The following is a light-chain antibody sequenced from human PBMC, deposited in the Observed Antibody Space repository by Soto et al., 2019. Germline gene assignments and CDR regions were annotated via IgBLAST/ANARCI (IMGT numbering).Light chain of an antibody. CDR2: SNN. J-gene: IGLJ3*02. V-gene: IGLV1-44*01. CDR3: AAWDDSLNGFGWV. Sequence: QSVLTQPPSASGTPGQRVTISCSGSSSNIGSNTVNWYQQLPGTAPKLLIYSNNQRPSGVPDRFSGSKSGTSASLAISGLQSEDEADYYCAAWDDSLNGFGWVFGGGTKVTVL. CDR1: SSNIGSNT.